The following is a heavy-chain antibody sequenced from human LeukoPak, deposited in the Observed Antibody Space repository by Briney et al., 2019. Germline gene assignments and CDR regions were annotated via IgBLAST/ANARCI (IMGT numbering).Heavy chain of an antibody. J-gene: IGHJ4*02. CDR1: GGSISSSSYY. D-gene: IGHD3-10*01. CDR3: ARASRTAHYYGSGSYKYYSNY. V-gene: IGHV4-39*07. CDR2: IYYSGST. Sequence: SETLSLTCTVSGGSISSSSYYWGWIRQPPGKGLEWIGSIYYSGSTYYNPSLKSRVTISVDTSKNQFSLKLSSVTAADTAVYYCARASRTAHYYGSGSYKYYSNYWGQGTLVTVSS.